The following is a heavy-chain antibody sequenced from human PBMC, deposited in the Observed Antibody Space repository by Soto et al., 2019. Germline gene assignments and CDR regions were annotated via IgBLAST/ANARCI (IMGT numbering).Heavy chain of an antibody. CDR2: IYYSGST. Sequence: SETLSLTCAVSGGSISSGDYYWSWIRQPPGKGLEWIGYIYYSGSTYYNPSLKSRVTISVDTSKNQFSLKLSSVTAADTAVYYCARTMIVVVSTGNWFDPWGQGTLVTVS. CDR3: ARTMIVVVSTGNWFDP. D-gene: IGHD3-22*01. CDR1: GGSISSGDYY. J-gene: IGHJ5*02. V-gene: IGHV4-30-4*01.